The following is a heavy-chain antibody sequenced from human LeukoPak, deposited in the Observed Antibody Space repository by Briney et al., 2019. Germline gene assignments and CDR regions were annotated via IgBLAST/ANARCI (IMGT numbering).Heavy chain of an antibody. V-gene: IGHV3-30*03. Sequence: GGSLRLSCAASGFTFSSYGMHWVRQAPGKGLEWVAVISYDGSNKYYADSVKGRFTISRDNAKNSLYLQMNSLRAEDTAVYYCARDVRYDSSGYYVWYFDLWGRGTLVTVSS. D-gene: IGHD3-22*01. CDR3: ARDVRYDSSGYYVWYFDL. CDR1: GFTFSSYG. CDR2: ISYDGSNK. J-gene: IGHJ2*01.